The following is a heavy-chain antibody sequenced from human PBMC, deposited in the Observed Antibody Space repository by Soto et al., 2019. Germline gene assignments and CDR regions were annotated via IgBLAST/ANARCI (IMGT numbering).Heavy chain of an antibody. CDR1: GFTFSDYY. J-gene: IGHJ4*02. V-gene: IGHV3-11*05. D-gene: IGHD1-1*01. CDR3: ARGGWVQPLDY. CDR2: ISSSRSYA. Sequence: QVQLVESGGGLVKPGGSLRLSCAASGFTFSDYYMSWIRQAPGKGLEWLSYISSSRSYANYADSVKGRFTISRDNTKNSLYLQIDSLRAEETAVYCCARGGWVQPLDYWGQGTLVTVSS.